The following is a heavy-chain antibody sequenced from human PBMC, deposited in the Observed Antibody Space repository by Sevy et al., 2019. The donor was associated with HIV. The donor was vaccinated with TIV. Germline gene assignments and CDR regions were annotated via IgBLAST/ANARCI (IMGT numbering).Heavy chain of an antibody. CDR3: ARQMSLTGSEDRTRLLDYFGY. Sequence: SETLSLTCTVSGGSINSKYWSWIRQPPGKGLEWIGYIYYSGSTNYNPSLKSRVTISVDTSKSQLSLKLSYVTAADTAVYYCARQMSLTGSEDRTRLLDYFGYWGQGILVTVSS. D-gene: IGHD2-8*02. CDR1: GGSINSKY. V-gene: IGHV4-59*08. J-gene: IGHJ4*02. CDR2: IYYSGST.